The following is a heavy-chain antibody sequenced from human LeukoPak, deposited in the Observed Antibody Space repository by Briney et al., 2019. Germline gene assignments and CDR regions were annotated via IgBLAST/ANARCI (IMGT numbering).Heavy chain of an antibody. V-gene: IGHV4-59*01. CDR3: ARDSWDCSSTSCYTTPFDY. Sequence: SETLSLTCTVSGGSISSYYWSWIRQPPGKGLEWIGYIYYSGSTNYNPSLKSRVTISVDTSKNQFSLKLSSVTAADTAVYYCARDSWDCSSTSCYTTPFDYWGQGTLVTVSS. D-gene: IGHD2-2*02. J-gene: IGHJ4*02. CDR1: GGSISSYY. CDR2: IYYSGST.